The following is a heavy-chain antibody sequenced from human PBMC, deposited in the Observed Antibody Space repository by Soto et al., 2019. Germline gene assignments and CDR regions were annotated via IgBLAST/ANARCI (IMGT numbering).Heavy chain of an antibody. CDR3: ARHWFSYKCMDV. CDR2: VFYSGST. Sequence: KLAETLSLTCTFSGGSITRSAYYWGWIRQPPGKGLEWIGNVFYSGSTYYNPSLKSRVTISVDTSKNQFSLNLTSVTAADTAVYYCARHWFSYKCMDVWGQGTTVTVSS. D-gene: IGHD3-10*01. J-gene: IGHJ6*02. CDR1: GGSITRSAYY. V-gene: IGHV4-39*01.